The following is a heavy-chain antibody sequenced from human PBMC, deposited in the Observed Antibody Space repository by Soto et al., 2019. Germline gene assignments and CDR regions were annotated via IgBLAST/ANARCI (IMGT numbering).Heavy chain of an antibody. J-gene: IGHJ4*02. V-gene: IGHV4-34*01. CDR3: ARGPVRGYCTNGVCYTGFDY. Sequence: PSETLSLTCAVYGGSFSGYYWSWIRQPPGEGLEWIGEINHSGSTNYNPSLKSRVTIPVDTSKNQFSLKLSSVTAADTAVYYCARGPVRGYCTNGVCYTGFDYWGQGTLVTVSS. CDR2: INHSGST. D-gene: IGHD2-8*01. CDR1: GGSFSGYY.